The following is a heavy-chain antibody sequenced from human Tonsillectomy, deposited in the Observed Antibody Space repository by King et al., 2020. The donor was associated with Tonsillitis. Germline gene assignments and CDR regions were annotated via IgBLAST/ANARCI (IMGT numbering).Heavy chain of an antibody. CDR3: AKNKGSWSYSYFYN. CDR1: GFSFDDYA. V-gene: IGHV3-9*01. Sequence: VQLVESGGGLVQPGRSLRLSCAASGFSFDDYAMHWVRQPPGKGLEWVSGITLNSDSIGYADSVKGRFTISRDNAKNSLYLQMNSLRAEDTALYFCAKNKGSWSYSYFYNLVQGTLVTLSS. CDR2: ITLNSDSI. D-gene: IGHD3-10*01. J-gene: IGHJ4*01.